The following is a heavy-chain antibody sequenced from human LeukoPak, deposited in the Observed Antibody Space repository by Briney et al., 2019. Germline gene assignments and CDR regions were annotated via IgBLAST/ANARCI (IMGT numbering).Heavy chain of an antibody. V-gene: IGHV3-11*04. CDR1: GFTFSDYH. J-gene: IGHJ4*02. CDR2: ISSSGGTI. D-gene: IGHD5-18*01. Sequence: GGSLRLSCAASGFTFSDYHMTWIRQAPGKGLEWVSHISSSGGTIYYADSVKGRFTISRDNAKNSLYLQMNSLRAEDTAVYYCARDFGVDTAMVTPFDYWGQGTLVTVSS. CDR3: ARDFGVDTAMVTPFDY.